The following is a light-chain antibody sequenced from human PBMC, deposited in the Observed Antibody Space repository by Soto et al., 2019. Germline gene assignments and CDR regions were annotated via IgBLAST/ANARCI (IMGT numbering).Light chain of an antibody. J-gene: IGLJ1*01. CDR2: EVT. CDR3: SSYTSTITLIL. Sequence: QSVLTQPASVSGSPGQSITISCTGTSSDIGNYKYVSWYQQYPGKAPKLMIYEVTNRPSGVSNRFSGSKSGSTASLTISGLQADDEADYYCSSYTSTITLILFGTGTKLTVL. V-gene: IGLV2-14*01. CDR1: SSDIGNYKY.